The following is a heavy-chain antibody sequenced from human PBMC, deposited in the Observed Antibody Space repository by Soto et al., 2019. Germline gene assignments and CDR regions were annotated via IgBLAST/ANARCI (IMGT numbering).Heavy chain of an antibody. CDR2: IYSGGST. D-gene: IGHD1-26*01. CDR1: GFTVSSNY. V-gene: IGHV3-53*02. J-gene: IGHJ6*02. Sequence: EVQLVETGGGLIQPGGSLRLSCAASGFTVSSNYMSWVRQAPGKGLEWVSVIYSGGSTYYADSVKGRFTISRDNSKNTVYLQMNSVRAEDTAVYYCARDGRLGGPGEWERLLETPYYGMDVWGQGTTVTVSS. CDR3: ARDGRLGGPGEWERLLETPYYGMDV.